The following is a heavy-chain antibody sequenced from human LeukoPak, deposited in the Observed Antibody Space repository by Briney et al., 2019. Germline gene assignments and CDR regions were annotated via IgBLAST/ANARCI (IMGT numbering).Heavy chain of an antibody. CDR1: GGTFSSYA. V-gene: IGHV1-69*13. Sequence: ASVKVSCKASGGTFSSYAIIWVRQAPGQGLEWMGGIIPIFGTANYAQKFQGRVTITADESTSTAYMELSSLRSEDTAVYYCARVGLGYCSGGSCYSQRGRLRGGYYYMDVWGKGTTVTISS. J-gene: IGHJ6*03. CDR3: ARVGLGYCSGGSCYSQRGRLRGGYYYMDV. D-gene: IGHD2-15*01. CDR2: IIPIFGTA.